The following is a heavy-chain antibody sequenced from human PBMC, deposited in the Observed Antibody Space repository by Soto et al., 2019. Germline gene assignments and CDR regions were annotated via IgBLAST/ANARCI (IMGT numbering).Heavy chain of an antibody. CDR1: GFTFSSYS. J-gene: IGHJ6*03. CDR3: VSGNRYYYSYYYMDV. V-gene: IGHV3-48*01. Sequence: EVQLVESGGGLVQPGGSLRLSCAASGFTFSSYSMNWVRQAPGKGLEWVSYISSSSSTIYYADSVKGRFTISRNNAKNSLYLQMNSLRAEDTAVYYCVSGNRYYYSYYYMDVWGKGTTVTVSS. CDR2: ISSSSSTI. D-gene: IGHD4-4*01.